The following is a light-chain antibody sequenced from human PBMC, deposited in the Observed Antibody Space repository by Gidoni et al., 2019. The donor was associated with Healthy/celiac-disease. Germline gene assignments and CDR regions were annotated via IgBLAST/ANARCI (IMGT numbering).Light chain of an antibody. CDR2: GAS. J-gene: IGKJ1*01. CDR3: QQYNSWPRA. V-gene: IGKV3-15*01. Sequence: EIATTQSPATLSVSPRERATLSCRASQSVSSNLAWHQQKPGQAPRLLIYGASTRATGIPARFSGSGSGTEFTLTISSLQSEDFAVYYCQQYNSWPRAFGQXTKVEIK. CDR1: QSVSSN.